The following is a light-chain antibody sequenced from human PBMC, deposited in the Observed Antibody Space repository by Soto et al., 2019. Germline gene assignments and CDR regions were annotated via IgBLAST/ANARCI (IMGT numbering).Light chain of an antibody. J-gene: IGKJ1*01. CDR1: QSVTSNY. Sequence: EIVLTQSPGTLSLSPGERTALSCRASQSVTSNYLAWYQQKPGQAPRLLIYAASNRATGIPDRFSGSGSGTDFTLIISRLEPEDFAVYYCHQYGHSPQTFGQGNKVESK. CDR2: AAS. V-gene: IGKV3-20*01. CDR3: HQYGHSPQT.